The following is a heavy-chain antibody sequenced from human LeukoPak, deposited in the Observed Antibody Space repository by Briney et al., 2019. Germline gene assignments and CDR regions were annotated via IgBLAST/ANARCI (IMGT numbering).Heavy chain of an antibody. V-gene: IGHV4-30-2*01. D-gene: IGHD5-12*01. CDR2: IYHSGST. Sequence: SETLSLTCAVSGGSISSGGYSWSWIRQPPGTGLEWIGYIYHSGSTYYNPSLKGRVTISVDRSKNQFSLKLSSVTAADTAVYYCASSGKHSGYDFTYWGQGTLVTVSS. CDR3: ASSGKHSGYDFTY. J-gene: IGHJ4*02. CDR1: GGSISSGGYS.